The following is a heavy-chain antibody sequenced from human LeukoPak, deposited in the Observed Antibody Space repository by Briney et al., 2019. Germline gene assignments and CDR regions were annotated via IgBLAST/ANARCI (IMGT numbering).Heavy chain of an antibody. Sequence: PSETLSLTCTVSGGSISSGGYYWSWIRQHPGKGLEWIGYIYYSGSTYYNPSLKSRVTISVDTSKNQFSLELSSVTAADTAVYYCARETTGKPFDYWGQGTLVTVSS. CDR2: IYYSGST. CDR3: ARETTGKPFDY. V-gene: IGHV4-31*03. D-gene: IGHD4-17*01. J-gene: IGHJ4*02. CDR1: GGSISSGGYY.